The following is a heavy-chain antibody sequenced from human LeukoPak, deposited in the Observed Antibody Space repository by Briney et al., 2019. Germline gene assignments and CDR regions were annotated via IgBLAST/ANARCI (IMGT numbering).Heavy chain of an antibody. CDR3: ARQFYYFDY. CDR2: ISSSSSTI. V-gene: IGHV3-48*04. J-gene: IGHJ4*02. Sequence: PGGSLRLSCAASGFTFSSHSMNWVRQAPGKGLEWVSYISSSSSTIYYADSVKGRFIISRDNAKDSLYLQMTSLRAEDTAIYYCARQFYYFDYWGQGALVTLSS. D-gene: IGHD3-3*01. CDR1: GFTFSSHS.